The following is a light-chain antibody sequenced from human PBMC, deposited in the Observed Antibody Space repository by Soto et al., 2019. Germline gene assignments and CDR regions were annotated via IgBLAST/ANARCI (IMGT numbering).Light chain of an antibody. J-gene: IGKJ1*01. CDR2: TAS. V-gene: IGKV1-5*03. CDR3: QNDDSCTYR. CDR1: QTISSW. Sequence: DIQMTQSPTTMSGSVADRVTIICRASQTISSWLPWYQQNPEKAPNRLIYTASTLKSGLPSRFSGSGSGTEFTLTTRSLHPEDFATYSCQNDDSCTYRLGKGAKV.